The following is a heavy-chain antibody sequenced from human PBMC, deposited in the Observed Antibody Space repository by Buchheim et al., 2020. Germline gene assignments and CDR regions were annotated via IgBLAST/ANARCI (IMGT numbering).Heavy chain of an antibody. CDR1: GFTFSSYE. CDR3: ARANYCSSTSCLFYYYYYMDV. CDR2: ISSSGSTI. V-gene: IGHV3-48*03. J-gene: IGHJ6*03. D-gene: IGHD2-2*01. Sequence: EVQLVESGGGLVQPGGSLRLSCAASGFTFSSYEMNWVRQAPGKGLEWVSYISSSGSTIYYADSVKGRFTISRDNAKNSLYLQMNSLRAEDTAVYYCARANYCSSTSCLFYYYYYMDVWGKGTT.